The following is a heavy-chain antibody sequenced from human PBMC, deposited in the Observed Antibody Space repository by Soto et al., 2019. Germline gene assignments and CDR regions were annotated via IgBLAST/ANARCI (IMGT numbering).Heavy chain of an antibody. D-gene: IGHD3-16*01. CDR1: GYTFTGSY. CDR3: ARAYTYHNWFDP. Sequence: GASVKVSCKASGYTFTGSYMHWVRQAPGQGLEWMGWINPNSGGTNYAQKFQGWVTMTRDTSISTAYMELSRLRSDDTAVYYCARAYTYHNWFDPWGQGTLVTVSS. V-gene: IGHV1-2*04. CDR2: INPNSGGT. J-gene: IGHJ5*02.